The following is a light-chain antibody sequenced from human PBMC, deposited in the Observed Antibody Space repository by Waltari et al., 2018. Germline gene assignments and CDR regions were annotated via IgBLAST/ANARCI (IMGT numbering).Light chain of an antibody. J-gene: IGKJ1*01. Sequence: EILLPQSPGTLSLSPEARATLSCRASQRVGKYLARYQQKPGQAPRLLIYETYRRATGTPDRFSGSGSGTDFSLTISRLEPEDFAVYYCQKYESLPATFGQGTTVEIK. CDR3: QKYESLPAT. CDR1: QRVGKY. CDR2: ETY. V-gene: IGKV3-20*01.